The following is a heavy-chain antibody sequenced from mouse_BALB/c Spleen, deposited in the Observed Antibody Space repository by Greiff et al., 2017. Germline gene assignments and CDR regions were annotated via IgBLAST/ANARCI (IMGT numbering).Heavy chain of an antibody. CDR1: GFTFNTYA. CDR3: VRQRTMIPMDY. V-gene: IGHV10-1*02. CDR2: IRSKSNNYAT. J-gene: IGHJ4*01. D-gene: IGHD2-4*01. Sequence: EVQVVESGGGLVQPKGSLKLSCAASGFTFNTYAMNWVRQAPGKGLEWVARIRSKSNNYATYYADSVKDRFTISRDDSQSMLYLQMNNLKTEDTAMYYCVRQRTMIPMDYWGQGTSVTVSS.